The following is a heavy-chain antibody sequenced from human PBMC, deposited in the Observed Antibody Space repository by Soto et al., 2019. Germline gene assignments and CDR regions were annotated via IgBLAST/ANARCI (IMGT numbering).Heavy chain of an antibody. CDR2: ISSYNGNT. Sequence: QVQLVQSGAEVKKPGASVKVSCKASGYTFTSYGISWVRQAPGQGLEWMGWISSYNGNTNYAQKLQGRVTMTTDTSTSTTYMELRSRRSDDTAVYYCARTLRPGHYYGMVVWGQGTTVTVSS. CDR1: GYTFTSYG. CDR3: ARTLRPGHYYGMVV. J-gene: IGHJ6*02. D-gene: IGHD3-10*01. V-gene: IGHV1-18*01.